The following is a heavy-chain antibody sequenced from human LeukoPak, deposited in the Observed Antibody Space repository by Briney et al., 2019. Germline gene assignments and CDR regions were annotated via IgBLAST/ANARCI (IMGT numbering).Heavy chain of an antibody. CDR2: IYPGDSDT. J-gene: IGHJ4*02. CDR3: ARREDSDYDFDY. V-gene: IGHV5-51*01. D-gene: IGHD5-12*01. CDR1: GYSFTSNW. Sequence: GESLKISCKGSGYSFTSNWIGWVRQMPGKGLEWMGIIYPGDSDTKYSPSFQGQVTISADKSIITAYLQWSSLKASDTAMYYCARREDSDYDFDYWGQGTLVTVSS.